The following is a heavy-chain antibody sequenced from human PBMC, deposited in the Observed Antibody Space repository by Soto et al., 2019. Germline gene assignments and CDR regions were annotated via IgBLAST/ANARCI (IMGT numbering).Heavy chain of an antibody. J-gene: IGHJ4*02. D-gene: IGHD3-10*01. CDR3: ATDLRMVRDPVFDY. Sequence: EVQLLESGGGLVQPGGSLRLSCAASGFTFSSYAMSWVRQAPGKGLEWVSAISGSGGSTYYADSVKGRFTISRDNSKNTLYLQMISVRAEDTAVYYCATDLRMVRDPVFDYWGQGTLVTVSP. V-gene: IGHV3-23*01. CDR2: ISGSGGST. CDR1: GFTFSSYA.